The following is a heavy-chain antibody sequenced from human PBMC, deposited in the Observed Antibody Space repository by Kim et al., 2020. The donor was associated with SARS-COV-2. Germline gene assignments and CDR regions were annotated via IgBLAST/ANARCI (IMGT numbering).Heavy chain of an antibody. V-gene: IGHV4-59*13. CDR2: IYYSGST. D-gene: IGHD4-17*01. CDR1: GGSISSYY. Sequence: SETLSLTCTVSGGSISSYYWNWIRQPPGKGLEWIGYIYYSGSTNYNPSLKSRVTIPVDTSKNQFSLKLSSVTAADTAVYYCARLDYAYYYYGMDVWGQGTKVTVSS. J-gene: IGHJ6*02. CDR3: ARLDYAYYYYGMDV.